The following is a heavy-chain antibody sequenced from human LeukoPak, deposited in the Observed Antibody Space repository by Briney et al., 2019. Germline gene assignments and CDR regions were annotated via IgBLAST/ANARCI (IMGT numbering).Heavy chain of an antibody. CDR1: GFTFSNAW. CDR3: TILHYGSGYPDY. CDR2: IKSKTDGGTT. Sequence: PGGSLRLSCAASGFTFSNAWMSWVRQAPGKGLEWVGRIKSKTDGGTTDYAAPVKGRFTISRDDSKNTLYLQMNSLKTEDTAVYYCTILHYGSGYPDYWGQGTLVTVSS. D-gene: IGHD3-10*01. J-gene: IGHJ4*02. V-gene: IGHV3-15*01.